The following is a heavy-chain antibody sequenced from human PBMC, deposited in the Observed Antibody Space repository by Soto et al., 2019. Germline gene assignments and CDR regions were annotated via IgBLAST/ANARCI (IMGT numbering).Heavy chain of an antibody. J-gene: IGHJ4*02. V-gene: IGHV1-18*01. CDR3: TSDLTPAEY. CDR2: ISAYNGTI. Sequence: QVQLVQSGAEVKKPGASVKVSCRASGYTFTSYGISWVRQAPGQGLEWMGWISAYNGTINYAQKLQGRVNMTTDPSTSTADMERRSLRSDATGVYYWTSDLTPAEYWGERTLVTVSS. CDR1: GYTFTSYG. D-gene: IGHD7-27*01.